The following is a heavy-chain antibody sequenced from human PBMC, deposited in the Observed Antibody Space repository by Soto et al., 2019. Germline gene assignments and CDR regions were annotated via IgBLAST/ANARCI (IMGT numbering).Heavy chain of an antibody. CDR1: GYTFTNYY. CDR3: ARVLGGIPILAY. Sequence: QVQLEQSGAEVKKPGASVKVSCKVSGYTFTNYYLHWVRQDPGQGLEWMGWINPNSGGTSYAQKFQGWVTMTRDTHISTAYMELNRLTSDDTAIYSCARVLGGIPILAYWGQGTLVTVSS. J-gene: IGHJ4*02. D-gene: IGHD1-26*01. CDR2: INPNSGGT. V-gene: IGHV1-2*04.